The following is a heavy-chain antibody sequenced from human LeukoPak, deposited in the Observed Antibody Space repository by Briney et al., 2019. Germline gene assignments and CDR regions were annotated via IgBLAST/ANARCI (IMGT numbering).Heavy chain of an antibody. J-gene: IGHJ4*02. CDR3: ARGPGRLYCGGDCYSGLVEY. Sequence: PGGSLRLSCAASGFTFSSYGMHWVRQAPGKGLEWVAVKSYDGSNKYYADSVKGRFTISRDNAKNSLYLQMNSLRAEDTAVYYCARGPGRLYCGGDCYSGLVEYWGQGTLVTVSS. CDR1: GFTFSSYG. V-gene: IGHV3-30*03. D-gene: IGHD2-21*02. CDR2: KSYDGSNK.